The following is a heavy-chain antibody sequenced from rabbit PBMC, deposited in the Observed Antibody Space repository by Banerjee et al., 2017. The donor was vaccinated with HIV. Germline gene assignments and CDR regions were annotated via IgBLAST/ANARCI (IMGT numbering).Heavy chain of an antibody. V-gene: IGHV1S45*01. D-gene: IGHD2-1*01. CDR2: IYTDSSGST. J-gene: IGHJ3*01. Sequence: QEQLEESGGDLVKPGASLTLTCTASGFSFSSGYWMCWVRQAPGKGLEWIGCIYTDSSGSTYYASWAKGRFTISKTSSTTVTLQMTSLTAADTATYFCARGGVGAIGYGAMPLWGQGTLVTVS. CDR3: ARGGVGAIGYGAMPL. CDR1: GFSFSSGYW.